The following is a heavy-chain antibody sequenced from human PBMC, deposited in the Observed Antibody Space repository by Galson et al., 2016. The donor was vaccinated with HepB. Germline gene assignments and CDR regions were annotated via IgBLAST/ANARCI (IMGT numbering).Heavy chain of an antibody. CDR2: ITSKTDGGTT. CDR3: TTGPVVVAAPGDY. CDR1: GFTFSNAW. J-gene: IGHJ4*02. V-gene: IGHV3-15*01. D-gene: IGHD2-15*01. Sequence: SLRLSCAASGFTFSNAWMSWVRQAPGKGLEWVGRITSKTDGGTTDYAAPVKGRFTISRDDSKNTLYLQMNSLKTEDTALYYCTTGPVVVAAPGDYWGQGNLVTVSS.